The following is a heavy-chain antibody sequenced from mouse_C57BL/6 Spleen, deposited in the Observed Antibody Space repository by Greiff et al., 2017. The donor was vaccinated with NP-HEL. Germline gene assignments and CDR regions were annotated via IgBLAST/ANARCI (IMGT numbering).Heavy chain of an antibody. Sequence: QVQLQQSGAELARPGASVKMSCKASGYTFTSYTMHWVKQRPGQGLEWIGYINPSSGYTKYNQKFKDKATLTADKSSSTAYMQLSSLTSEDSAVYYCAHYNYGSAMDYWGQGTSVTVSS. D-gene: IGHD1-1*01. V-gene: IGHV1-4*01. CDR2: INPSSGYT. J-gene: IGHJ4*01. CDR1: GYTFTSYT. CDR3: AHYNYGSAMDY.